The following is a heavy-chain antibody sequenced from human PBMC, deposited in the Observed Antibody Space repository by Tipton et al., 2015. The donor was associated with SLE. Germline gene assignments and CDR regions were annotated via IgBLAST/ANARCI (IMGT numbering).Heavy chain of an antibody. J-gene: IGHJ4*02. Sequence: SLRLSCAASGFTFTSYAMHWVRQAPGRGLEYVAALSSNGGRAYYADSVKGRFTISRDTSKNTLYLQMVNLRPEDMAVYYCVRREGGAFDHWGQGTLVPVSS. CDR2: LSSNGGRA. CDR3: VRREGGAFDH. D-gene: IGHD3-16*01. V-gene: IGHV3-64*02. CDR1: GFTFTSYA.